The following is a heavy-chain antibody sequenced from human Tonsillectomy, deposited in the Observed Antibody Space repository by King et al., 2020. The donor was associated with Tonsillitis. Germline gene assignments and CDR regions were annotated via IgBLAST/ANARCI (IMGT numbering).Heavy chain of an antibody. Sequence: QLQESGPRLVKPSETLSLTCTVSGASISSYYWTWIRQPPGNGLEWIGYMSYSGTTNYNPSLKSRVTISVDKSKNQFSLKLSSVTAAETAVYYCARGIPFFDSWGQGTLVTVSS. CDR2: MSYSGTT. CDR3: ARGIPFFDS. D-gene: IGHD2-21*01. CDR1: GASISSYY. J-gene: IGHJ4*02. V-gene: IGHV4-59*13.